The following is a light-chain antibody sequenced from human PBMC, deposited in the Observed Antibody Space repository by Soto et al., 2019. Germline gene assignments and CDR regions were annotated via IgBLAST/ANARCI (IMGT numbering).Light chain of an antibody. J-gene: IGKJ2*01. CDR2: AAS. CDR1: QNINFY. Sequence: DIQMAQSPSSLSASIGDKITITCRASQNINFYLNWYQHKPGKAPKVLIYAASSLQSEVPSRFNGSGFGTDFTLTISSLQAEDVAVYYCQQYYSTPYTFGQGTKLEIK. V-gene: IGKV1-39*01. CDR3: QQYYSTPYT.